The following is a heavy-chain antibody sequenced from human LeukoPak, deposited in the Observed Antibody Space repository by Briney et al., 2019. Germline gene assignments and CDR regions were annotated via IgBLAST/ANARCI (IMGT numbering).Heavy chain of an antibody. CDR2: ISSSSSTI. V-gene: IGHV3-48*01. J-gene: IGHJ5*02. D-gene: IGHD3-10*01. Sequence: GGSLRLSCAASGFTFSSYSMNWVRQAPGKGLEWVSYISSSSSTIYYADSVKGRFTISRDNAKNSLYLQMNSLRAEDTAVYYCARDRARSVYYGSGSSYNWFDPWGQGTLVTVSS. CDR3: ARDRARSVYYGSGSSYNWFDP. CDR1: GFTFSSYS.